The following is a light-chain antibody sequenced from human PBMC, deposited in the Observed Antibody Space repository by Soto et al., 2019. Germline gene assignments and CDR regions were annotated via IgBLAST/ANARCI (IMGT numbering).Light chain of an antibody. V-gene: IGLV2-8*01. J-gene: IGLJ2*01. Sequence: QSALTQPPSASGSPGQSVTISCTGTSSDVGGFDYVSWYQQYPGKAPRLMIYEVNERPSGVPDRFSGSKSGNTASLTISGLQAEDEADYYCSSYTSSSTLFGGGTKLTVL. CDR3: SSYTSSSTL. CDR1: SSDVGGFDY. CDR2: EVN.